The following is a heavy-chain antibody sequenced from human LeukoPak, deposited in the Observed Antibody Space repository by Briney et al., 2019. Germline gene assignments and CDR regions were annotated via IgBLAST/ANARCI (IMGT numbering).Heavy chain of an antibody. CDR2: ISGSGGST. Sequence: GGSLRPSCAASGFTFSSYAMSWVRQAPGKGLEWVAAISGSGGSTYYADSVKGRFTISRDNSKNTLYLQMNSLRAEDTAVYYCAKDLGSSIFDYWGQGTLVTVSS. D-gene: IGHD1-26*01. V-gene: IGHV3-23*01. CDR1: GFTFSSYA. CDR3: AKDLGSSIFDY. J-gene: IGHJ4*02.